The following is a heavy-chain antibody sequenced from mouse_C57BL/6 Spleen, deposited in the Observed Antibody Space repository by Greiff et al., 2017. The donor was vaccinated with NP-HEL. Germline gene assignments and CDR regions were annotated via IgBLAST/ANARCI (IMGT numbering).Heavy chain of an antibody. D-gene: IGHD1-1*01. CDR2: IDPSDSYT. J-gene: IGHJ2*01. CDR1: GYTFTSYW. V-gene: IGHV1-59*01. Sequence: QVQLQQPGAELVRPGTSVKLSCKASGYTFTSYWMHWVKQRPGQGLEWIGVIDPSDSYTNYNQKFKGKATLTVDTSSRTAYMQLSSLTSEDSAVYYCARSTTVVAPFDYWGQGTTLTVSS. CDR3: ARSTTVVAPFDY.